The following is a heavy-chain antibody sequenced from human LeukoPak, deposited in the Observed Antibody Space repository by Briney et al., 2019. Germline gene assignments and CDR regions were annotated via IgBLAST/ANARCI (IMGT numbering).Heavy chain of an antibody. V-gene: IGHV1-18*01. CDR2: ISAYNGNT. D-gene: IGHD4-17*01. CDR3: AAMTTVTTFDYFDY. J-gene: IGHJ4*02. CDR1: GYTFTSYG. Sequence: ASVKVSCKASGYTFTSYGISWVRQAPGQGLEWMGWISAYNGNTNYAQKLQGRVTMTTDTSTSTAYMELSSLRSEDTAVYYCAAMTTVTTFDYFDYWGQGTLVTVSS.